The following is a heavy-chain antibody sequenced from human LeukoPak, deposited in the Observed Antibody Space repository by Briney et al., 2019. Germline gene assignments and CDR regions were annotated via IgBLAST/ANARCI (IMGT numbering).Heavy chain of an antibody. CDR2: INQDGSEK. Sequence: GGSLRLSCAASGFTFSASWMTWVRQAPGKGLEWVTNINQDGSEKYYVDSVKGRFTISRDNARNALYLQMNSLRTEDTAVYYWARGDRGFDYWGQGTLVTVSS. V-gene: IGHV3-7*01. CDR1: GFTFSASW. J-gene: IGHJ4*02. CDR3: ARGDRGFDY.